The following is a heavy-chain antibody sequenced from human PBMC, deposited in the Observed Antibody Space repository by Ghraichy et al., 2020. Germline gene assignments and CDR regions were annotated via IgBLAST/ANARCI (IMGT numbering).Heavy chain of an antibody. CDR3: ARDIYGDSYYYYYYGMDV. CDR1: GYTFTSYD. J-gene: IGHJ6*02. D-gene: IGHD4-17*01. CDR2: MNPNSGNT. Sequence: ASVKVSCKASGYTFTSYDINWVRQATGQGLEWMGWMNPNSGNTGYAQKFQGRVTMTRNTSISTAYMELSSLRSEDTAVYYCARDIYGDSYYYYYYGMDVWGQGTTVTVSS. V-gene: IGHV1-8*01.